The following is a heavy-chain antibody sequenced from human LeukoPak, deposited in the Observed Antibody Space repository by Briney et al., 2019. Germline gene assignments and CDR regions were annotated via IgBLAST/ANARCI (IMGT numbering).Heavy chain of an antibody. V-gene: IGHV4-59*12. Sequence: SETLSLTCTVSGGSISSYYWSWIRQPPGKGLEWIGYIYHSGSTYYNPSLKSRVTISVDRSKNQFSLKLSSVTAADTAVYYCARDRDGSGTPLDYWGQGTLVTVSS. J-gene: IGHJ4*02. CDR2: IYHSGST. CDR1: GGSISSYY. D-gene: IGHD3-10*01. CDR3: ARDRDGSGTPLDY.